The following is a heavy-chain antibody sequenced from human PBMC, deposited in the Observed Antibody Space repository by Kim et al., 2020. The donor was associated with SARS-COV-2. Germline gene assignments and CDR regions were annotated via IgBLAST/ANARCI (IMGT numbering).Heavy chain of an antibody. Sequence: REAPGKGLVWVSRISFDEGTTDYADSVKCRFTISRDNAENTLYLQMNRLRGEDAALYYCARDWGDGMDVGGPGTTVIVSS. CDR2: ISFDEGTT. V-gene: IGHV3-74*01. D-gene: IGHD3-10*01. CDR3: ARDWGDGMDV. J-gene: IGHJ6*02.